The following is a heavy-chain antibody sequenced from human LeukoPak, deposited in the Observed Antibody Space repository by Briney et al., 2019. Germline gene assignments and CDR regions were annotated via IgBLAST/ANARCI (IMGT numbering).Heavy chain of an antibody. V-gene: IGHV3-23*01. CDR1: GFTFSSYA. Sequence: GGSLRLSCAASGFTFSSYAMNWVRQAPGKGLEWVSSIRSSGDNTYYADSVKGRFTISRDNTKNSVYLQMNSLRAEDTAVYYCARVGPAAAGRGYWYFDLWGRGTLVTVS. CDR2: IRSSGDNT. CDR3: ARVGPAAAGRGYWYFDL. D-gene: IGHD6-13*01. J-gene: IGHJ2*01.